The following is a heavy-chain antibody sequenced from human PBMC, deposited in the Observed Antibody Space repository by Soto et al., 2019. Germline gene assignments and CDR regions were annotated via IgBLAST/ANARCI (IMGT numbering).Heavy chain of an antibody. D-gene: IGHD3-10*01. J-gene: IGHJ6*02. CDR3: ARAWVWVLWFGEPPGMDV. V-gene: IGHV3-30-3*01. Sequence: QVQLVESGGGVVQPGRSLRLSCAASGFTFSSYAMHWVRQAPGKGLEWVAVISYDGSNKYYADSVKGRFTISRDNSKNTLYLQMNSLRAEDTAAYYRARAWVWVLWFGEPPGMDVWGQGTTVTVSS. CDR1: GFTFSSYA. CDR2: ISYDGSNK.